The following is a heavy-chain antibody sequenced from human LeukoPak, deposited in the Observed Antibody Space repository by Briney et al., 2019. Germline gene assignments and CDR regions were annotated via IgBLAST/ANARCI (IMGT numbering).Heavy chain of an antibody. Sequence: GGSLRLSCAASGFTFSSYSMNWVRQAPGKGLEWVSSINSDSSLMFYAESVKGRFTISRDNARNSLYLQMNSLRAEDTAVYYCARDSYYDSSGYYYPLGFFDYWGQGTLVTVSS. CDR2: INSDSSLM. CDR3: ARDSYYDSSGYYYPLGFFDY. D-gene: IGHD3-22*01. CDR1: GFTFSSYS. J-gene: IGHJ4*02. V-gene: IGHV3-21*01.